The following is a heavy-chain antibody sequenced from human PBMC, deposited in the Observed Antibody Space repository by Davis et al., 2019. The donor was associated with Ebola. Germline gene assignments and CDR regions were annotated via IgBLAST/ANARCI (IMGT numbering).Heavy chain of an antibody. V-gene: IGHV3-21*04. Sequence: GGSLRLSCAASGFTFSSYSMNWVRQAPGKGLEWVSSISSSSSYIYYADSVKGRFTISRDNAKNSLYLQMNSLRAEDTAVYYCARGNLEDIVVVPAAGDYWGQGTLVTVSS. CDR1: GFTFSSYS. D-gene: IGHD2-2*01. J-gene: IGHJ4*02. CDR3: ARGNLEDIVVVPAAGDY. CDR2: ISSSSSYI.